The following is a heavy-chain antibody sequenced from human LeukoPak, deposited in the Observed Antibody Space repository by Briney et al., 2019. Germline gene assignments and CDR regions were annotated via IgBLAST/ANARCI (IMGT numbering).Heavy chain of an antibody. D-gene: IGHD2-2*02. CDR2: ITSSSSYI. J-gene: IGHJ4*02. Sequence: GGSLRLSCAASGCTFSSYSMNWVRRAPGKGLEWVASITSSSSYIYYADSVKGRFTISRDNAKNSLYLQMNSLRAEDTAVYYCARDPGYCSSTNCHIDYWGQGTLVTVSS. CDR3: ARDPGYCSSTNCHIDY. V-gene: IGHV3-21*01. CDR1: GCTFSSYS.